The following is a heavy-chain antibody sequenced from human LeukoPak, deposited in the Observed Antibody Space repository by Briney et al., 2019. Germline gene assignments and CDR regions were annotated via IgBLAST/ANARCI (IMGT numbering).Heavy chain of an antibody. J-gene: IGHJ4*02. CDR3: ARIADYYDSSGYNSVDY. V-gene: IGHV3-74*01. CDR1: GFTFSSYW. Sequence: GGSLRLSCAASGFTFSSYWMHWVRQAPGKGLVWVSRINSDGSSTSYADSVKGRFTISRDNAKNTLYLQMNSLRAEDTAVYYCARIADYYDSSGYNSVDYWGQGTLVTVSS. CDR2: INSDGSST. D-gene: IGHD3-22*01.